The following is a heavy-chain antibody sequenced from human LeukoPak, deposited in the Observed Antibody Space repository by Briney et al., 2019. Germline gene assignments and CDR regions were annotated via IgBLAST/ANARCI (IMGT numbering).Heavy chain of an antibody. CDR1: GGSISSYY. D-gene: IGHD1-26*01. CDR2: IYYSGST. V-gene: IGHV4-59*01. CDR3: ASLSGSSDFDY. J-gene: IGHJ4*02. Sequence: PSETLSLTCTVSGGSISSYYWSWIRQPPGKGLEWIGYIYYSGSTNYNPSLKSRVTISVDTSKNQFSLELSSVTAADTAVYYCASLSGSSDFDYWGQGTLVTVSS.